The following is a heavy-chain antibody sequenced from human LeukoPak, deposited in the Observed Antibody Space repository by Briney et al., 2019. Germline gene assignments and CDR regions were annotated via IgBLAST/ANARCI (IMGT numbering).Heavy chain of an antibody. J-gene: IGHJ4*02. Sequence: GESLKTSCQGSGHSFTTNWIAWVRQMPGKGLEWMGTIYPGDSDTRYSPSFRGQVTISADKSISTTYLQWSSLKASDTAMYYCARATADYETDFDYWGQGTLVTVSS. V-gene: IGHV5-51*01. CDR2: IYPGDSDT. CDR1: GHSFTTNW. CDR3: ARATADYETDFDY. D-gene: IGHD4-17*01.